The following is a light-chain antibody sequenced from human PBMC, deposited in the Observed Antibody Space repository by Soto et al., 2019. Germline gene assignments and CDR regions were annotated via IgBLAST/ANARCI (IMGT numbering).Light chain of an antibody. J-gene: IGKJ5*01. CDR3: QQYNNWPPLT. Sequence: EIVMAQSPATLSVSPGERATLSCRASQSVSSNLAWYQQKLGQAPRLLIYGASTRATGIPARFSGSGSGTEYILTISSLQSEDFAVYYCQQYNNWPPLTFGQGTRLEIK. CDR1: QSVSSN. V-gene: IGKV3D-15*01. CDR2: GAS.